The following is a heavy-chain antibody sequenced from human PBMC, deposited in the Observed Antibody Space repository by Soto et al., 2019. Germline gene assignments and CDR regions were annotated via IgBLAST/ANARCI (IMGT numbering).Heavy chain of an antibody. D-gene: IGHD1-26*01. V-gene: IGHV3-30*18. Sequence: GGSLRLSCAASGFTFSSYGMHWVRQAPGKGLEWVAVISYDGSNKYYADSVKGRFTISRDNSKNTLYLQMNSLRAEDTAVYYCAKVEGGSSYGMDVWGQGTTVTVSS. J-gene: IGHJ6*02. CDR1: GFTFSSYG. CDR3: AKVEGGSSYGMDV. CDR2: ISYDGSNK.